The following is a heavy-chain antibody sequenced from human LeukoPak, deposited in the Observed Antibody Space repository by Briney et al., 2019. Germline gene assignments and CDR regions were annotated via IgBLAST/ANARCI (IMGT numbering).Heavy chain of an antibody. V-gene: IGHV1-8*02. Sequence: ASVKVSCKASGYTFTSYYMHWVRQATGQGLEWMGWMNPNSGNTGYAQKFQGRVTMTRNTSISTAYMELSSLRSEDTAVYYCATYPRDAAGTHFDYWGQGTLVTVSS. CDR1: GYTFTSYY. CDR2: MNPNSGNT. CDR3: ATYPRDAAGTHFDY. J-gene: IGHJ4*02. D-gene: IGHD6-13*01.